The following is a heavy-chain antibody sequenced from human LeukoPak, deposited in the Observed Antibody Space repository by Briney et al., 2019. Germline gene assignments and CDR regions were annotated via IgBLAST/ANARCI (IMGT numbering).Heavy chain of an antibody. CDR2: IYTSGST. CDR1: GGSISSYY. CDR3: AREEAARGLIYYMDV. Sequence: SETLSLTCTVSGGSISSYYWSWIRQPAGKGLEWIGRIYTSGSTNYNPSLKSRVTMSVDTSKNQFSLKLSSVTAADTAVYYCAREEAARGLIYYMDVWGKGTTVTVSS. D-gene: IGHD3-10*01. V-gene: IGHV4-4*07. J-gene: IGHJ6*03.